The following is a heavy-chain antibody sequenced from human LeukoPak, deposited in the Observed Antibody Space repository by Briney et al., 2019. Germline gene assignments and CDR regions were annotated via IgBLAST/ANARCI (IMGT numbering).Heavy chain of an antibody. CDR3: ATLGGDFDY. CDR2: ISWNSGSI. CDR1: GFTFDDYA. V-gene: IGHV3-9*03. D-gene: IGHD3-16*01. Sequence: AGGSLRLSCAASGFTFDDYAMHWVRQAPGKGLEWVSGISWNSGSIGYADSVKGRFTISRDNAKNSLYLQMNSLGAEDMALYYCATLGGDFDYWGQGTLVTVSS. J-gene: IGHJ4*02.